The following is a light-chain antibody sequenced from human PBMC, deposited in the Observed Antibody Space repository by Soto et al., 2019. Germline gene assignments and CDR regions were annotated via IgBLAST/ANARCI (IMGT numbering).Light chain of an antibody. J-gene: IGKJ1*01. CDR1: HTISRW. CDR3: QEYNNYWT. Sequence: QMTHSPSSLSASVGGTVTITCRASHTISRWLAWYQQKPGKAPRLLIYTASTLESGVPSRFSASGSGTEFTLTISSLHPDDFATYYCQEYNNYWTFGQGTKVDIK. CDR2: TAS. V-gene: IGKV1-5*01.